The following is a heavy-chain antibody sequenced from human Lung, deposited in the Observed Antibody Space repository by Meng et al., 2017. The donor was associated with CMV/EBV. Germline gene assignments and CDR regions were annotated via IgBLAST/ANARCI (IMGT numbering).Heavy chain of an antibody. CDR2: IFSNDEK. J-gene: IGHJ6*02. Sequence: SGPTLVKPTETLTLTCTVSGFSLSNARMGVSWIRQPPGKALEWLAHIFSNDEKSYSTSLKSRLTISKDTSKSQVVLTMTNMGPVDTATYYCARIRALRFLEWLKVGAYYGMDVWGQGTTVXVSS. CDR1: GFSLSNARMG. D-gene: IGHD3-3*01. V-gene: IGHV2-26*01. CDR3: ARIRALRFLEWLKVGAYYGMDV.